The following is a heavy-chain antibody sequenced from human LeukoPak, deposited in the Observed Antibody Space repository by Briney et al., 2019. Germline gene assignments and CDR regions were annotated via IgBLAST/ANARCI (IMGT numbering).Heavy chain of an antibody. CDR3: ARNRDGYNSFDY. J-gene: IGHJ4*02. CDR1: GGSINNGGYY. V-gene: IGHV4-31*03. D-gene: IGHD5-24*01. CDR2: IYYSGSS. Sequence: PSETLSLTCTVSGGSINNGGYYWSWIRQHPGKGLEWIGYIYYSGSSYYNPSLRSRVTISVHTSKNHFSLKLSSVTAADTAVYYCARNRDGYNSFDYWGQGTLVTVSS.